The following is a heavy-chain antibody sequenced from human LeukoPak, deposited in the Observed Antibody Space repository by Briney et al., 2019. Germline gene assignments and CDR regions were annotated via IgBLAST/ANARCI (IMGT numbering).Heavy chain of an antibody. CDR1: GGSISSSSYY. J-gene: IGHJ5*02. CDR2: IYYSGST. Sequence: SETLSLTCTVSGGSISSSSYYWGWIRQPPGKGLEWIGRIYYSGSTYYNPSLKSRVTISVDTSKNQFSLKLSSVTAADTAVYYCARHPSRYYYDSSGYYYDLDWFDPWGQGTLVTVSS. V-gene: IGHV4-39*01. CDR3: ARHPSRYYYDSSGYYYDLDWFDP. D-gene: IGHD3-22*01.